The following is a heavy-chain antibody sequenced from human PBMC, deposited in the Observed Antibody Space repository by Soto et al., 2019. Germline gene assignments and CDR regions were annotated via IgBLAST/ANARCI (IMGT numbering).Heavy chain of an antibody. Sequence: EVQLVESGGGVVQPGGSLRLSCAVSGFTVNNNFMTWVRQAPGKGLEWVSVISRDGSTYYADSVKGRFTISRDNSKNTVFLQMRSLRAGDTAVYYCASDILEWAYAFGHGGQGTLVTVSS. CDR3: ASDILEWAYAFGH. D-gene: IGHD3-3*01. V-gene: IGHV3-66*01. CDR1: GFTVNNNF. CDR2: ISRDGST. J-gene: IGHJ4*02.